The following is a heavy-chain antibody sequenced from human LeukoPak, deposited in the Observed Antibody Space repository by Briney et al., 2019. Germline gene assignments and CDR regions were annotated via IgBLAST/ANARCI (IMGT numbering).Heavy chain of an antibody. CDR2: ISGSGGST. CDR1: GFSFSTVP. J-gene: IGHJ3*02. V-gene: IGHV3-23*01. CDR3: ARGRRLTGSNAFDI. Sequence: GGSLRLSCEASGFSFSTVPMSWVRQVPGKGLEWVSAISGSGGSTYYADSVKGRFTISRDNSKNTLYLQMNSLRAEDTAVYYCARGRRLTGSNAFDIWGQGTMVTVSS. D-gene: IGHD3-9*01.